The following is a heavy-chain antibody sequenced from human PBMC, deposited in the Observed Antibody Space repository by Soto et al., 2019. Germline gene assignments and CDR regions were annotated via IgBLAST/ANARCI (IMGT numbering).Heavy chain of an antibody. V-gene: IGHV3-23*01. CDR2: ISNSGGST. Sequence: GSVRLSCTASGFIFSTYARNWVRQAPGKGLEWVSAISNSGGSTYYPESVRGRFTISRDNSINTLYLQMSSLRTEDTAVYYCAHPRGYGVFDAVDIWGQGTMVTVS. J-gene: IGHJ3*02. D-gene: IGHD4-17*01. CDR1: GFIFSTYA. CDR3: AHPRGYGVFDAVDI.